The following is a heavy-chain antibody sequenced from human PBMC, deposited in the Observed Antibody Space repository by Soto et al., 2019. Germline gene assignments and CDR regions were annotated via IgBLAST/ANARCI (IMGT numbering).Heavy chain of an antibody. CDR2: IYPGDSDT. D-gene: IGHD3-22*01. V-gene: IGHV5-51*03. CDR1: GYSFTSYW. CDR3: ARPVPDYYDSSGLLTAYFDI. Sequence: EVQLVQSGAEVKKPGESLKISCKGSGYSFTSYWIGWVRQMPGKGLEWMGIIYPGDSDTRYSPSFQGQVTISADKSISTAYLQWSSLQASDTAMYYCARPVPDYYDSSGLLTAYFDIWGQGTMVTVSS. J-gene: IGHJ3*02.